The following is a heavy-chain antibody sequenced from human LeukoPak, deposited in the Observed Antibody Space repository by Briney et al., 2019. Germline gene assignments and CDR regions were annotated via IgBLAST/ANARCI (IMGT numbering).Heavy chain of an antibody. D-gene: IGHD3-22*01. CDR1: GGSISSYY. CDR3: ARSRPGYYDSSGYLGVYFDY. Sequence: SETLSLTCTVSGGSISSYYWSWIRQPAGKGLEWIGRIYTSGSTNYNPSLKSRVTMSVDTSKNQFSLKLSSVTAADTAVYYCARSRPGYYDSSGYLGVYFDYWGQGTLVTVSS. J-gene: IGHJ4*02. CDR2: IYTSGST. V-gene: IGHV4-4*07.